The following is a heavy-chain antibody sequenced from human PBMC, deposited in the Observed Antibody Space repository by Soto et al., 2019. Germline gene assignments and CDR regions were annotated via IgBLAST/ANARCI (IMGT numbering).Heavy chain of an antibody. CDR2: ISPTGSNI. V-gene: IGHV3-48*03. J-gene: IGHJ5*01. CDR1: GFTFSTYE. Sequence: GSLRLSCAASGFTFSTYEMNWVRQAPGKGLQWVSFISPTGSNIYYRHSVKGRFTISRDNAKNSLYLQMNSLTAEDTAVYYCARSFPRFTAPDSWGQGTLVTVSS. D-gene: IGHD2-21*02. CDR3: ARSFPRFTAPDS.